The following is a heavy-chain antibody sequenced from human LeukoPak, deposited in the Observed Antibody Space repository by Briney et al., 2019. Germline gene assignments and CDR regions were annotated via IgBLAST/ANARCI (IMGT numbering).Heavy chain of an antibody. Sequence: PGGSLRLSCAASGFTFSTYVMHWVRQAPGKGLEWVSLIRYDGTNKYYADSVKGRFTISRDNAQNSLYLQMNSLRAEDTAIYYCVRDRGTYRPIDYWGQGTLVTVSS. V-gene: IGHV3-30*02. CDR3: VRDRGTYRPIDY. CDR1: GFTFSTYV. CDR2: IRYDGTNK. J-gene: IGHJ4*02. D-gene: IGHD1-26*01.